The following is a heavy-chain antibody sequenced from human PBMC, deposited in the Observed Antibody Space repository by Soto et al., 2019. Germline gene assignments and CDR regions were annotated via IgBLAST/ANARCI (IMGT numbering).Heavy chain of an antibody. V-gene: IGHV1-18*01. CDR1: GGTFSSYA. D-gene: IGHD2-15*01. CDR3: ARDPGEDSYYYYGMDV. CDR2: ISAYNGNT. J-gene: IGHJ6*02. Sequence: ASVKVSCKASGGTFSSYAISWVRQAPGQGLEWMGWISAYNGNTNYAQKLQGRVTMTTDTSTSTAYMELRSLRSDDTAVYYCARDPGEDSYYYYGMDVWGQGTTVTVSS.